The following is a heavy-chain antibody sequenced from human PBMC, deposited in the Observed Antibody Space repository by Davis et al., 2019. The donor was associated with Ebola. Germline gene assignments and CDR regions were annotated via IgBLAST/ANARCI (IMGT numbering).Heavy chain of an antibody. J-gene: IGHJ4*02. D-gene: IGHD2-2*02. CDR3: ARDRGYCSSTSCYMGEDY. Sequence: AASVKVSCKASGYTFTSYGISWVRQAPGQGLEWMGWISAYNGNTNYAQKLQGRVTMTTDTSTRTAYMELRSLRSDDTAVYYCARDRGYCSSTSCYMGEDYWGQGTLVTVSS. CDR2: ISAYNGNT. V-gene: IGHV1-18*01. CDR1: GYTFTSYG.